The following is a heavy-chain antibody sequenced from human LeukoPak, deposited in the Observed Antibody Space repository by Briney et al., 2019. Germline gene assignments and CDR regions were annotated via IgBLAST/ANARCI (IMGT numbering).Heavy chain of an antibody. Sequence: GGSLRLSCAASGFTFSSYAMHWVRQAPGKGLEWVAVISYDGSNKYYADSVKGRFTISRDNSKNTLYLQMNSLRAEDTAVYYCARAAEYRSSYYDYWGQGTLVTVSS. CDR1: GFTFSSYA. D-gene: IGHD6-6*01. V-gene: IGHV3-30-3*01. J-gene: IGHJ4*02. CDR3: ARAAEYRSSYYDY. CDR2: ISYDGSNK.